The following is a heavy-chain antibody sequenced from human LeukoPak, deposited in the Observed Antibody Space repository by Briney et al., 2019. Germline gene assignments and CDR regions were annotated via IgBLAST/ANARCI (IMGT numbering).Heavy chain of an antibody. Sequence: GGSLRLSCEASGFTFSGNRMSWVRQAPGKGLEWVASINPDGSQKLYMDSVKGRFTISRDNTKGSLYLQMNSLGAEDTAMYYCAKLLGTVTTYDSWGQGTRVTVSP. D-gene: IGHD1-26*01. CDR3: AKLLGTVTTYDS. J-gene: IGHJ4*02. CDR2: INPDGSQK. CDR1: GFTFSGNR. V-gene: IGHV3-7*01.